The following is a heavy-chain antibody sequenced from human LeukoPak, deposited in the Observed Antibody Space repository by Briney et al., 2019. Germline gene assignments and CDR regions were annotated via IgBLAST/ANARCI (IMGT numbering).Heavy chain of an antibody. Sequence: GASVKVSCKASGYTFTSYYMHWVRQATGQGLEWMGWMNPNSGNTGYAQKFQGRVTMTRNTSISTAYMELSSLRSEDTAVYYCALWGESGPFDYWGQGTLVTVSS. J-gene: IGHJ4*02. V-gene: IGHV1-8*02. D-gene: IGHD3-10*01. CDR1: GYTFTSYY. CDR2: MNPNSGNT. CDR3: ALWGESGPFDY.